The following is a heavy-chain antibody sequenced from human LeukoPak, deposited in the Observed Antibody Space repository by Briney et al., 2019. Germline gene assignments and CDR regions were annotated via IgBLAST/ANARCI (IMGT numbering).Heavy chain of an antibody. D-gene: IGHD6-19*01. Sequence: GGSLRLSCAASGFTFSSYSMNWVRQAPGKGLEWVSSISSSSSYIYYADSVKGRFTISRDNAKNSLYLQMNSLRAEDTAVYYCARVGDSSGWEDWYFDLWGRGTLVTVSS. CDR1: GFTFSSYS. J-gene: IGHJ2*01. V-gene: IGHV3-21*01. CDR3: ARVGDSSGWEDWYFDL. CDR2: ISSSSSYI.